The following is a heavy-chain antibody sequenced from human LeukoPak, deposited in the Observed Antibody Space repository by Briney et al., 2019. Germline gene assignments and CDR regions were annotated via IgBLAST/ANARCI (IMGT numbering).Heavy chain of an antibody. Sequence: GGSLRLSCAASGFTFSSYAMSWVRQAPGKGLEWVSAISGSGGSTYYADSVKGRFTISRDNSKNPLYLQMNSLRAEDTAVYYCAKCPTIVHDAFDIWGQGTMVTVSS. CDR3: AKCPTIVHDAFDI. D-gene: IGHD6-6*01. J-gene: IGHJ3*02. V-gene: IGHV3-23*01. CDR1: GFTFSSYA. CDR2: ISGSGGST.